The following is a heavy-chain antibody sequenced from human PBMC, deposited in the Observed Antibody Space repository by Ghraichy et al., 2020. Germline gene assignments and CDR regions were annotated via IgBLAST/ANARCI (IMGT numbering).Heavy chain of an antibody. CDR1: GGSISSSSYY. CDR2: IYYSGST. V-gene: IGHV4-39*01. CDR3: ARQNLPRKLERRYGYWFDP. D-gene: IGHD1-1*01. Sequence: GSLRLSCTVSGGSISSSSYYWGWIRQPPGKGLEWIGSIYYSGSTYYNPSLKSRVTISVDTSKNQFSLKLSSVTAADTAVYYCARQNLPRKLERRYGYWFDPWGQGTLVTVFS. J-gene: IGHJ5*02.